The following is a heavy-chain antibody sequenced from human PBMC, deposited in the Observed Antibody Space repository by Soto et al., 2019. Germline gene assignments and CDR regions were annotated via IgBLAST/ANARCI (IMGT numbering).Heavy chain of an antibody. J-gene: IGHJ4*02. CDR3: ARLHSDSSSFWTHVSQNDY. CDR1: GYSFTSYW. Sequence: EVQLVQSGAEVKKPGESLRISCKGSGYSFTSYWISWVRQMPGKGLEWMGRIDPSDSYTNYSPSFQGHVTISADKSISTAYLQWSSLKASDTAMYYCARLHSDSSSFWTHVSQNDYWGQGTLVTVSS. CDR2: IDPSDSYT. V-gene: IGHV5-10-1*03. D-gene: IGHD6-6*01.